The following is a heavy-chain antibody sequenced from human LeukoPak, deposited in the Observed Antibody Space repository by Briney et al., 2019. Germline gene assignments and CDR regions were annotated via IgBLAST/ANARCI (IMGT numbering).Heavy chain of an antibody. V-gene: IGHV1-18*01. CDR2: TSTYNGNT. Sequence: ASVKVSCKASGYTFTSHGISWVRQAPGQGLEWMGWTSTYNGNTNYAQKLQGRVSMTTDTSTSTAYMELSSLRSVDTAMYYCARDRYYDFWSGSHYFDYWGQGTLVTVSS. CDR1: GYTFTSHG. D-gene: IGHD3-3*01. J-gene: IGHJ4*02. CDR3: ARDRYYDFWSGSHYFDY.